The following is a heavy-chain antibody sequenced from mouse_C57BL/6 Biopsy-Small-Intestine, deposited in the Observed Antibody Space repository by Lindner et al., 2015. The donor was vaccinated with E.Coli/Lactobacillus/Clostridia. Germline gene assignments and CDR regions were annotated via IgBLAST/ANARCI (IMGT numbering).Heavy chain of an antibody. CDR2: ISPRDGST. J-gene: IGHJ3*01. D-gene: IGHD2-4*01. V-gene: IGHV1-85*01. Sequence: VQLQESGPELVKSGASVKLSCKASGYTFTSYDINWVNQRPGQGLEWIGWISPRDGSTEYNEKFKGKATLTVDTSSSTAYMELHSLTSEDSAVYFCARYDYDGAYWGQGTLVTVSA. CDR1: GYTFTSYD. CDR3: ARYDYDGAY.